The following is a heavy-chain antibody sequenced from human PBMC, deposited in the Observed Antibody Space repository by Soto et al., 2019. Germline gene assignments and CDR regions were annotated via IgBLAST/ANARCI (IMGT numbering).Heavy chain of an antibody. V-gene: IGHV3-49*04. D-gene: IGHD6-13*01. CDR1: GFVFGDYA. J-gene: IGHJ4*02. Sequence: GGSLRLSCSASGFVFGDYAVPWVRQASGKGLEWVGVVRSETYGGSTEYAASVKGRFRISRDDSESIAYLQMTNLKTEDTAVYYCTRGRGTSGWYADYWGKGIRVTVSS. CDR2: VRSETYGGST. CDR3: TRGRGTSGWYADY.